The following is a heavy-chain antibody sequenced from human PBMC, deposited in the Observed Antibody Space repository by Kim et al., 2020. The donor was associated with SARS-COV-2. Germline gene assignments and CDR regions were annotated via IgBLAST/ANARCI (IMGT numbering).Heavy chain of an antibody. J-gene: IGHJ4*02. D-gene: IGHD3-22*01. CDR3: ARHSNYDSSGYYFDY. CDR2: IYYSGST. V-gene: IGHV4-59*08. Sequence: SETLSLTCTVSGGSISSYYWSWIRQPPGKGLEWIGYIYYSGSTNYNPSLKSRVTISVDTSKNQFSLKLSSVTAADTAVYYCARHSNYDSSGYYFDYCGQGTLVTVSS. CDR1: GGSISSYY.